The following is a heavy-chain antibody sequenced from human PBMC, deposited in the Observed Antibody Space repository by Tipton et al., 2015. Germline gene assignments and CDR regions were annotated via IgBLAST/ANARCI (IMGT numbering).Heavy chain of an antibody. Sequence: TLSLTCTVSGDSISTYYWSWIRQPAGKGLEWIGRIYTGGRTNYNPSLKSRVTMSVDTPKNQFSLKLSSVTAADTAVYYCARYTAYGSGIYTYYFDYWGQGTLVTVSS. CDR3: ARYTAYGSGIYTYYFDY. CDR2: IYTGGRT. J-gene: IGHJ4*02. CDR1: GDSISTYY. D-gene: IGHD3-10*01. V-gene: IGHV4-4*07.